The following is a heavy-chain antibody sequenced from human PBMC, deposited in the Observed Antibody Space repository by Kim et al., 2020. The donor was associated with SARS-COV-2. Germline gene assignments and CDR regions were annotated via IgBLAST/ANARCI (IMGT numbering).Heavy chain of an antibody. CDR3: ARGCYSNNDVKLYFGMDV. CDR1: GFTFSSYG. D-gene: IGHD4-4*01. Sequence: GGSLRLSCTASGFTFSSYGMHWVRQAPGKGLVWVSRISGVGGETCYAESARGRFTISRDNAKNTLYLQMNGLRAEDTAVYYCARGCYSNNDVKLYFGMDVWGQGTPVIVFS. J-gene: IGHJ6*01. CDR2: ISGVGGET. V-gene: IGHV3-74*01.